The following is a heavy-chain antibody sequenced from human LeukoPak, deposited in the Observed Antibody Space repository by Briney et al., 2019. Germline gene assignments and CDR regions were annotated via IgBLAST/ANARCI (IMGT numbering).Heavy chain of an antibody. CDR3: ARGGSYFDISGYYFY. V-gene: IGHV3-66*01. CDR1: GFTVCSNT. D-gene: IGHD3-22*01. Sequence: GSLRLSCAASGFTVCSNTMSWVRQAPGKGLEWVSIIYSGGSTSYADSVKGRFTISRDNSKNTLYLQLNSLRTEDTAVYDCARGGSYFDISGYYFYWGQGTLVTVSS. J-gene: IGHJ4*02. CDR2: IYSGGST.